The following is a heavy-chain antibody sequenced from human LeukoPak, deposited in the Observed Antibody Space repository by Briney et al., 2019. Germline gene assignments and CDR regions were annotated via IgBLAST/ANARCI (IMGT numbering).Heavy chain of an antibody. V-gene: IGHV3-30*04. CDR1: GFTFSSYA. CDR2: ISYDGSNK. D-gene: IGHD3-9*01. J-gene: IGHJ4*02. CDR3: AKVGTGYYGAQFDY. Sequence: PGGSLRLSCAASGFTFSSYAMHWVRQAPGKGLEWVAVISYDGSNKYYADSVKGRFTISRDNSKNTLYLQMNSLRAEDTAVYYCAKVGTGYYGAQFDYWGQGTLVTVSS.